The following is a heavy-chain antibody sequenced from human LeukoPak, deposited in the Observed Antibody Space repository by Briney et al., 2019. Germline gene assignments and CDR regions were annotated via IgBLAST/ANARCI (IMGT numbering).Heavy chain of an antibody. CDR1: GGSISSYY. Sequence: SETLPLTCTVSGGSISSYYWSWIRQPPGKGLEWIGYIYYSGSTNYNPSLKSRVTISVDTSKNQFSLKLSSVTAADTAVYYCASSGITMVRGVSTDWFDPWGQGTLATVSS. J-gene: IGHJ5*02. D-gene: IGHD3-10*01. V-gene: IGHV4-59*01. CDR3: ASSGITMVRGVSTDWFDP. CDR2: IYYSGST.